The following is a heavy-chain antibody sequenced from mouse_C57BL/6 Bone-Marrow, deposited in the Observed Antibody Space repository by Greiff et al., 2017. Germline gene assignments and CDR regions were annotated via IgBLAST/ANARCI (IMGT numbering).Heavy chain of an antibody. V-gene: IGHV1-82*01. CDR1: GYAFSSSW. CDR3: ARTYGGFDY. CDR2: IYPGDGDT. Sequence: QVQLKESGPELVKPGASVKISCKASGYAFSSSWMNWVKQRPGKGLEWIGRIYPGDGDTNYNGKFKGKATLTADKSSSTAYMQLSSLTSEDSAVYFCARTYGGFDYWGQGTTLTVSS. J-gene: IGHJ2*01. D-gene: IGHD1-1*01.